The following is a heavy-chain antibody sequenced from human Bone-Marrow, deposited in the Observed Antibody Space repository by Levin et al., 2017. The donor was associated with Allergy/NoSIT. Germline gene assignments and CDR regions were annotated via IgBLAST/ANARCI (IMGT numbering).Heavy chain of an antibody. CDR3: ARALVGGYFQH. V-gene: IGHV2-26*01. CDR1: GFSLSNAIMG. CDR2: IFSNDEK. D-gene: IGHD3-16*01. Sequence: SGPTLVKPTENLTLTCTVSGFSLSNAIMGVSWIRQPPGKALEWLAHIFSNDEKSYSTSLKSRLTISKDTSKSQVVLTMTNMDPVDTATYYCARALVGGYFQHWGQGTLVTVSS. J-gene: IGHJ1*01.